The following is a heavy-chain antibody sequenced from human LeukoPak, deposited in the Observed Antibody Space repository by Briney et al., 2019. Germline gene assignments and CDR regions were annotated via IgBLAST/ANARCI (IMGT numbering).Heavy chain of an antibody. J-gene: IGHJ4*02. Sequence: PSETLSLTCTVSGASVGSAGYHWSWIRQPPGGGLEWIGYIDYISNTNYNPSLKSRVTMSVDPSKNQFSLKLNSVTAADTAVYYCARTQSQSGSYRYYFGYWGQGTLVTVSS. CDR3: ARTQSQSGSYRYYFGY. CDR1: GASVGSAGYH. V-gene: IGHV4-61*08. D-gene: IGHD1-26*01. CDR2: IDYISNT.